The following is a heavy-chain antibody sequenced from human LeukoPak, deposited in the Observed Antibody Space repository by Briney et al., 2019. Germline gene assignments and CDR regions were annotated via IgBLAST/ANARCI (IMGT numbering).Heavy chain of an antibody. D-gene: IGHD3-10*01. J-gene: IGHJ5*02. CDR3: ARARPRTMVRGVRLYWFDP. V-gene: IGHV1-8*01. CDR1: GYTFTSYD. Sequence: GASVKVSCKASGYTFTSYDINWVRQATGQGLEWMGWMNPNSGNTGYAQKFQGRVTMTRNTSISTAYMELSSLRSADTAVYYCARARPRTMVRGVRLYWFDPWGQGTLVTVSS. CDR2: MNPNSGNT.